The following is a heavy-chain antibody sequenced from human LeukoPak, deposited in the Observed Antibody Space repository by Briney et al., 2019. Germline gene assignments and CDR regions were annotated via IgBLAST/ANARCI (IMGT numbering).Heavy chain of an antibody. Sequence: GPSGKLSCKASGYTFTSYDINSGRQATGHGLKWMGWMNHNSSNTGSAQRFPGRVTMTWNTSISTAYMELSSLRSEDTAVYYCARGVGYCSGGSCYSARWFDPWGQGTLVTVSS. V-gene: IGHV1-8*01. D-gene: IGHD2-15*01. CDR2: MNHNSSNT. CDR3: ARGVGYCSGGSCYSARWFDP. CDR1: GYTFTSYD. J-gene: IGHJ5*02.